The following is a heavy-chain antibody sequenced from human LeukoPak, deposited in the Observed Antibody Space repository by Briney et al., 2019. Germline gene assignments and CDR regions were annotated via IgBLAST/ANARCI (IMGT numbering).Heavy chain of an antibody. Sequence: KPSETLSLTCAVYGGSFSGYYWSWIRQPPGKGLEWIGEINHSGSTNYNPSLKSRVTMSVDTSKNQFSLKLSSVTAADTAVYYCARGLPRIALRYGNWFDPWGQGTLVTVSS. CDR3: ARGLPRIALRYGNWFDP. D-gene: IGHD4-17*01. CDR2: INHSGST. CDR1: GGSFSGYY. J-gene: IGHJ5*02. V-gene: IGHV4-34*01.